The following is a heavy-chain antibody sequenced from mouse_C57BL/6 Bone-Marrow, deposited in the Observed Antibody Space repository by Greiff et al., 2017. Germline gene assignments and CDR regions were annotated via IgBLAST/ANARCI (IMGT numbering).Heavy chain of an antibody. CDR3: AREDGNYHTYYAMDY. CDR2: IDPSDSYT. D-gene: IGHD2-1*01. V-gene: IGHV1-59*01. CDR1: GYTFTSYW. Sequence: QVQLQQPGAELVRPGTSVKLSCKASGYTFTSYWMHWVKQRPGQGLEWIGVIDPSDSYTNYTQKFKGKATLTVDTSSSTAYMQLSNLTSDDSAVYYGAREDGNYHTYYAMDYWGQGTSVTVSS. J-gene: IGHJ4*01.